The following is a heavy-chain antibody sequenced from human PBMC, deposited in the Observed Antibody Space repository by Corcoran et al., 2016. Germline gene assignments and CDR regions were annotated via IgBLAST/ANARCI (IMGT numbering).Heavy chain of an antibody. V-gene: IGHV4-34*01. CDR2: INHSGST. CDR1: GGTFSGYY. Sequence: QVQLQQWGAGLLKPSETLSVTCAVYGGTFSGYYWSWIRQPPGKGLEWIGEINHSGSTNYNPSLKSGVTISVDTSKNQFSLKLSAVTAADTAVYYCARGGDYGGNWFDPWGQGTLVTVSS. J-gene: IGHJ5*02. CDR3: ARGGDYGGNWFDP. D-gene: IGHD4-17*01.